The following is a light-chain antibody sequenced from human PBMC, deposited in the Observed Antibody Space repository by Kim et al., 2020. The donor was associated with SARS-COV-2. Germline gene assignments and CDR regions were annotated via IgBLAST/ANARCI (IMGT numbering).Light chain of an antibody. CDR2: EDS. CDR3: QAWDSSTGV. J-gene: IGLJ3*02. CDR1: KLGDKY. Sequence: SMSPGQTASITCSGDKLGDKYVCWYQQKPGQSPVRVIYEDSRRPSGIPERFLGSNSGNTATLTISGTQAMDEADYYCQAWDSSTGVFGGGTKLTVL. V-gene: IGLV3-1*01.